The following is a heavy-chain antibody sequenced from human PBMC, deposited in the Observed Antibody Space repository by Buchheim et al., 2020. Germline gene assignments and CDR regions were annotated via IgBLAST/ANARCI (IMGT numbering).Heavy chain of an antibody. D-gene: IGHD3-3*01. CDR3: ARVSTRSYYDFWSGYYSYYYYGMDV. CDR1: GFTFSSYW. J-gene: IGHJ6*02. Sequence: EVQLVESGGGLVQPGGSLRLSCAASGFTFSSYWMSWVRQAPGKGLEWVANIKQDGSEKYYVDSVKGRFTISRDNAKNSLYLPMNSLRAEDTAVYYCARVSTRSYYDFWSGYYSYYYYGMDVWGQGTT. CDR2: IKQDGSEK. V-gene: IGHV3-7*01.